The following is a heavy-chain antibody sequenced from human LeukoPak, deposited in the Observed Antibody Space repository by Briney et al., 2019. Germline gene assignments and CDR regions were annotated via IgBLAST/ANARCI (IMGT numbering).Heavy chain of an antibody. CDR1: GYTLTELS. CDR3: AKDAEQQLVHSYYFDY. Sequence: ASVKVSCKVSGYTLTELSMHWVRQAPGKGLERMGWISPYNGKKTYAQKFQGRVTLTEDPSTNTAYMELRSLRSDDTAVYYCAKDAEQQLVHSYYFDYWGQGTLVTVSS. D-gene: IGHD6-13*01. J-gene: IGHJ4*02. CDR2: ISPYNGKK. V-gene: IGHV1-24*01.